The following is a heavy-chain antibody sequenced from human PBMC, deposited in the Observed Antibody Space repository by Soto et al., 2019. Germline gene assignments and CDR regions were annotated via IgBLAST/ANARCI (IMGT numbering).Heavy chain of an antibody. Sequence: QVQLVESGGGVVQPGRSLRLSCAASGFTFSTYGMHWVRQAPGKGLEWLAVISNNGINKYYADSVKGRFTIPRDNSKDTLVLQMNSLRGEDTAIYYCARVIRADSTSSNFYYYSGLDVWGQGTTVTVSS. CDR2: ISNNGINK. V-gene: IGHV3-30*03. CDR3: ARVIRADSTSSNFYYYSGLDV. CDR1: GFTFSTYG. J-gene: IGHJ6*02. D-gene: IGHD6-6*01.